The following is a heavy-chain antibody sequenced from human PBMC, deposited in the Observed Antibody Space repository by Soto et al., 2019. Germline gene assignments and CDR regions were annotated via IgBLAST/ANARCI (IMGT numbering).Heavy chain of an antibody. CDR3: ARAVAVPADFDY. CDR1: GYSFTSYA. J-gene: IGHJ4*02. CDR2: INAGNGNT. D-gene: IGHD6-19*01. V-gene: IGHV1-3*05. Sequence: QVQLVQSGAEEKKPGASVKVSCKASGYSFTSYAMHWVRQAPGQGLEWIGWINAGNGNTKYSQKFQGRVAITRDTSASKAYMELSSLRAEDTALYYCARAVAVPADFDYWGQGTLVTVSS.